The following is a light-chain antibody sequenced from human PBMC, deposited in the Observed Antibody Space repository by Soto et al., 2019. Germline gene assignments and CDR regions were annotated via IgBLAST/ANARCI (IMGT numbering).Light chain of an antibody. V-gene: IGKV3-20*01. CDR2: GAS. CDR1: QSVSSSY. J-gene: IGKJ1*01. Sequence: EIVLTQSPGTLSLSPGERATLSCRVSQSVSSSYLAWYQQKPGQAPRVLIYGASSRATGIPDRFSGSGSGTDFTLTISRLEPEDFAVYYCQHYGSSTGTFGQGTKVEIK. CDR3: QHYGSSTGT.